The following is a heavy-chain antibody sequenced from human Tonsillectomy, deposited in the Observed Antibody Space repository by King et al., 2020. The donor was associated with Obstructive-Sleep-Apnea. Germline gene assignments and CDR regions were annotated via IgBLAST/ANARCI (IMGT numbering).Heavy chain of an antibody. CDR3: ARGLREQPGAFDI. V-gene: IGHV1-46*01. CDR1: GYTFTSYY. J-gene: IGHJ3*02. Sequence: QLVQSGAEVKKPGASVKVSCKASGYTFTSYYMHWVRQAPGQGLEWMGIINPSCCSTSYAQKFQGRVTMTRDTSTSTVSMELSSLRSEDTAVYYCARGLREQPGAFDIWGQGTMVTVSS. D-gene: IGHD1-26*01. CDR2: INPSCCST.